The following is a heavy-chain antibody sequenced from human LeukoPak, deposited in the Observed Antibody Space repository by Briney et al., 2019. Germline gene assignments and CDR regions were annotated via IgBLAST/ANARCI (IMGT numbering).Heavy chain of an antibody. D-gene: IGHD3-9*01. Sequence: GSLRLSCAASGFTFSSYGMHWVRQAPGKGLEWVAVISYDGSNKYYADSVKGRFTISRDNSKNTLYLQMNSLRAEDTAVYYCASSGGPYDILTGPDYWGQGTLVTVSS. CDR3: ASSGGPYDILTGPDY. CDR1: GFTFSSYG. CDR2: ISYDGSNK. J-gene: IGHJ4*02. V-gene: IGHV3-30*03.